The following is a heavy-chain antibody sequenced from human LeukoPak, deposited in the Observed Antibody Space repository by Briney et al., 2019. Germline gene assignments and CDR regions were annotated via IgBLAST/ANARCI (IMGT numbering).Heavy chain of an antibody. CDR2: INPSGGVT. CDR3: ARDQDCDY. J-gene: IGHJ4*02. Sequence: ASVKVPCKASGYTFTNYYIHWVRQAPGQGLEWMGLINPSGGVTTYAQKLQGRVTMTRDTSTSTVYMELSSLRSEDTAMYYCARDQDCDYWGQGTLVTVSS. V-gene: IGHV1-46*01. CDR1: GYTFTNYY.